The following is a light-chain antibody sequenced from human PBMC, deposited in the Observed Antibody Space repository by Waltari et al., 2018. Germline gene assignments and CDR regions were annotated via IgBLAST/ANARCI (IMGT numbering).Light chain of an antibody. CDR3: QQYDSRRT. CDR1: SLLYNANDKNY. CDR2: WAS. Sequence: SLLYNANDKNYLAWYQQKPGQPPKRLIYWASTRHSGVPDRSSGSGSATDFTTTISSLQAEDVAVYYCQQYDSRRTFGQGTKVEIK. J-gene: IGKJ1*01. V-gene: IGKV4-1*01.